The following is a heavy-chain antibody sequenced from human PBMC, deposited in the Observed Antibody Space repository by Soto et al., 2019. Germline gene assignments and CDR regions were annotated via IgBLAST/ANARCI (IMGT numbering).Heavy chain of an antibody. D-gene: IGHD3-9*01. CDR3: ARDFGWDETERHPSYYFDY. CDR1: GFTFSSYW. V-gene: IGHV3-7*05. Sequence: GGSLRLSCAASGFTFSSYWMSWVRQAPGKGLEWVANIKQDGSEKYYVDSVKGRFTISRDNAKNSLYLQMNSLRAEDTAVYYCARDFGWDETERHPSYYFDYWGQGTLVTVSS. CDR2: IKQDGSEK. J-gene: IGHJ4*02.